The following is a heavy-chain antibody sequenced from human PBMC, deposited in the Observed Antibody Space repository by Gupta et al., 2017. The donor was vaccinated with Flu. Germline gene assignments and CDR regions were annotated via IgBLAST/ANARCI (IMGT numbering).Heavy chain of an antibody. J-gene: IGHJ4*02. V-gene: IGHV3-15*01. CDR1: GLNFRNGW. D-gene: IGHD2-21*02. CDR2: IKSKTDGGTT. CDR3: STKGYCGGGCYYDY. Sequence: EVQVVEYGGGLEKPGGSVRLSCAVSGLNFRNGWVRWVRQAPGKGLELVGRIKSKTDGGTTDYAEPVKGRFTISRNDSTNTVYLQMNSLKTEDTAVYYCSTKGYCGGGCYYDYWGQGTLVTVSS.